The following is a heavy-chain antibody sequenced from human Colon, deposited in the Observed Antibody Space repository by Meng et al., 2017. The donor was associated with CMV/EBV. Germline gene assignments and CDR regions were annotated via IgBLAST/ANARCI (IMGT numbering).Heavy chain of an antibody. CDR1: GFSVSDKY. CDR2: ISHDETYK. D-gene: IGHD2/OR15-2a*01. J-gene: IGHJ4*02. CDR3: ARDQFYYFDY. Sequence: GESLKISCAVSGFSVSDKYMSWVRQAPGKGLEWVAFISHDETYKHYSDSVRGRFTLSRDNSRNTLYLQVNSVRVADTAVYYCARDQFYYFDYWGQGTLVTVSS. V-gene: IGHV3-30*02.